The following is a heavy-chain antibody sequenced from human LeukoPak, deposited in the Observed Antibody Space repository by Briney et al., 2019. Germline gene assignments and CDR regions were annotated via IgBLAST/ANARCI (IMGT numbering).Heavy chain of an antibody. CDR1: GFTFSSYV. J-gene: IGHJ4*02. CDR3: AKSPGGYSSGWPFDY. Sequence: GGSLRLSCAASGFTFSSYVMSWVRQAPGKGLEWVSAISGSGGSTYYADSVKGRFTISRDNSKNTLYLQMNSLRAEDTAVYYCAKSPGGYSSGWPFDYWGQGTLVTVSS. V-gene: IGHV3-23*01. CDR2: ISGSGGST. D-gene: IGHD6-19*01.